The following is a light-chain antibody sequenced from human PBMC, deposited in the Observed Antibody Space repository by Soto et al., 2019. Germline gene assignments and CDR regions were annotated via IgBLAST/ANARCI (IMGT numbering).Light chain of an antibody. CDR1: QGISNY. CDR3: QKYNSAPKT. V-gene: IGKV1-27*01. CDR2: SAS. Sequence: DIQMTQSPSSLSASVGDRVIIACRASQGISNYLAWYQQKPGKVPKLLIYSASTLQSGVPSRFSGSGSGTDFTLTISSLQPEDVATYYCQKYNSAPKTFGPGTKLDIK. J-gene: IGKJ1*01.